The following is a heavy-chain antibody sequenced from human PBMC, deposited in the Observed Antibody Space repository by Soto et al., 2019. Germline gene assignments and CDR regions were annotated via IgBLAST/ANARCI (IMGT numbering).Heavy chain of an antibody. V-gene: IGHV1-18*01. CDR1: NYTFSNYG. CDR2: VSTYNGVT. CDR3: ARGFGELDY. J-gene: IGHJ4*02. D-gene: IGHD2-21*01. Sequence: QVQLVQSGPEVKKPGASVKVSCKASNYTFSNYGISWVRQAPGQGLEWMGWVSTYNGVTNYAERFQGRVTMTTATSTTTAYMELRSLRSDDTAGYYCARGFGELDYWGQGALVTVSS.